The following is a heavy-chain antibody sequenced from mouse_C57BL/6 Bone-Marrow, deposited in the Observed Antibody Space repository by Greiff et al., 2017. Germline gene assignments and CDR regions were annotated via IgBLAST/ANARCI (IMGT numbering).Heavy chain of an antibody. Sequence: DVKLVESGGGLVKPGGSLKLSCAASGFTFSSYTMSWVRQTPEQRLQWVAAISGGGGNTYYPDSVKGRFTISRDNDKNILYLQMSSLRSEDTALYYCSRQVTTVLATKYYDVWGTGTTVTVSS. J-gene: IGHJ1*03. CDR1: GFTFSSYT. CDR2: ISGGGGNT. CDR3: SRQVTTVLATKYYDV. D-gene: IGHD1-1*01. V-gene: IGHV5-9*01.